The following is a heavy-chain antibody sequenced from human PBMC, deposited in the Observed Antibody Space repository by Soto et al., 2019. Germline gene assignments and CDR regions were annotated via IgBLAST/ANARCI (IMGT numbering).Heavy chain of an antibody. Sequence: QVQLVESGGGVVQPGRSLRLSCAASGFTFSRYTMHWVRQAPGKGLEWMAFISDDGNNKYYADSVKGQFTISRDNSKKTLYLQMNSLRTEDTAVYYCARDDEGGSDCDLGYWGQGTLVTASS. V-gene: IGHV3-30-3*01. CDR3: ARDDEGGSDCDLGY. CDR2: ISDDGNNK. J-gene: IGHJ4*02. D-gene: IGHD3-10*01. CDR1: GFTFSRYT.